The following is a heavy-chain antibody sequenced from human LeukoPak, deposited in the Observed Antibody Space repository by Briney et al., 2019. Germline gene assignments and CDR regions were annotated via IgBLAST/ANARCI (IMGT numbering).Heavy chain of an antibody. D-gene: IGHD1-1*01. J-gene: IGHJ6*03. CDR1: GGSISSSSYY. V-gene: IGHV4-39*01. CDR3: ARHRRWNAPSYYYYYYMDV. CDR2: IYYSGST. Sequence: SETLSLTCTVSGGSISSSSYYWGWIRQPPGKGLEWIGSIYYSGSTYYNPSLESRVTISVDTSKNQFSLKLSSVTAANTAVYYCARHRRWNAPSYYYYYYMDVWGKGTTVTVSS.